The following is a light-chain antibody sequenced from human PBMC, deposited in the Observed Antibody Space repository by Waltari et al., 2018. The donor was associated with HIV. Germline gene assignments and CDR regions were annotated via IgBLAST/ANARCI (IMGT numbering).Light chain of an antibody. J-gene: IGLJ2*01. Sequence: QSALTQPPSASGSPGQSVTISCTGTSSDVRGYNYVSWYQQHPGKAPTLMLFRLSKGLLGFTGRLSGSKSANTASLTVAWFQAEYEADDYCSRYAGSDKVVSGGGTKLPAL. CDR3: SRYAGSDKVV. CDR2: RLS. CDR1: SSDVRGYNY. V-gene: IGLV2-8*01.